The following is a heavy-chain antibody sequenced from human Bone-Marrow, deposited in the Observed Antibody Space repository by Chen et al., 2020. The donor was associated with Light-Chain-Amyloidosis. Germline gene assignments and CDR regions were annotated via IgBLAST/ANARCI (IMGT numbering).Heavy chain of an antibody. CDR1: GYPFTGYY. D-gene: IGHD3-22*01. V-gene: IGHV1-2*02. Sequence: QVQLVQSGAEVKKPGASVKVSCKASGYPFTGYYMHWVRQAPGQGLEWMGWINPNSGGTNYAQKFQGRVTMTRDTSISTAYMELSRLRSDDTAVYYCARDLVPYDSSGYYYGFDYWGQGTLVTVSS. CDR3: ARDLVPYDSSGYYYGFDY. J-gene: IGHJ4*02. CDR2: INPNSGGT.